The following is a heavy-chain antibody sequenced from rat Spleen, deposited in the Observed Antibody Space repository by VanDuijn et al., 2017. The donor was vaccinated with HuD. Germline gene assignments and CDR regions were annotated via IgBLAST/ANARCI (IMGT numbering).Heavy chain of an antibody. V-gene: IGHV5-25*01. J-gene: IGHJ2*01. CDR1: GFTFSNYY. CDR2: ISSGGVNT. Sequence: EVQLVESGGGLVQPGRSMKLSCTALGFTFSNYYMAWVRQAPTKGLEWVASISSGGVNTFYRDSVRGRFSISRDNAKSTLYLQMDSLRSEDTATYYCASRDYWGQGVMVTVSS. CDR3: ASRDY.